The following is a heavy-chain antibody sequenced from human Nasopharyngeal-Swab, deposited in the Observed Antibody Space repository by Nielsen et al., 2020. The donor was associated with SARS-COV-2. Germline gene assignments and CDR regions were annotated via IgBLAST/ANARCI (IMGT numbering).Heavy chain of an antibody. V-gene: IGHV4-34*01. CDR1: GGSFSGYY. Sequence: GSLRLSCAVYGGSFSGYYWSWIRQPPGKGLEWIGEINHSGSTNYNPSPKSRVTISVDTSKNQFSLKLSSVTAADTAVYYCARGVRLTRITMVRGPIESVYGMDVWGQGTTVTVSS. CDR3: ARGVRLTRITMVRGPIESVYGMDV. CDR2: INHSGST. J-gene: IGHJ6*02. D-gene: IGHD3-10*01.